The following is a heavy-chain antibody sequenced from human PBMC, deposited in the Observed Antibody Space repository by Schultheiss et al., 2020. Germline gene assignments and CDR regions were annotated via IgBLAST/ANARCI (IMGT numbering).Heavy chain of an antibody. J-gene: IGHJ6*03. V-gene: IGHV2-5*02. D-gene: IGHD5-18*01. CDR1: GFSLSTSGVG. CDR2: IYWDDDK. CDR3: ARTTVGDTAMVSYYYYYYMDV. Sequence: SGPTLLKPTQSLTLTCTFSGFSLSTSGVGVGWIRQPPGKALEWLALIYWDDDKRYSPSLKSRLTITKDTSKKQVVLTMTNMDPVDTATYYCARTTVGDTAMVSYYYYYYMDVWGKGTTVTVSS.